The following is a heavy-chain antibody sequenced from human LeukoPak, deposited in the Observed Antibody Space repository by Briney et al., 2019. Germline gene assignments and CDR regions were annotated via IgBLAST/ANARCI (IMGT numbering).Heavy chain of an antibody. Sequence: GGSLRLSCAASGFTFSSYEMNWVRQTPGKGLEWVSYISSSGSTIYYADSVKGRFTISRDNAKNSLYLQMNSLRAEDTAVYYCARAAVTYYYDSSGYYTPTPMYYFDYWGQGTLVTVSS. D-gene: IGHD3-22*01. CDR3: ARAAVTYYYDSSGYYTPTPMYYFDY. V-gene: IGHV3-48*03. CDR2: ISSSGSTI. J-gene: IGHJ4*02. CDR1: GFTFSSYE.